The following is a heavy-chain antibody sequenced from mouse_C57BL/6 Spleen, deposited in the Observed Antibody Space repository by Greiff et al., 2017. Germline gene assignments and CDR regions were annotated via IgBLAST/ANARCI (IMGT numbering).Heavy chain of an antibody. J-gene: IGHJ4*01. D-gene: IGHD2-3*01. CDR1: GYTFTSYW. V-gene: IGHV1-69*01. Sequence: QVQLQQPGAELVMPGASVKLSCKASGYTFTSYWMHWVKQRPGQGLEWIGEIDPSDSYTNYNQKFKGKSTLTVDKSSSTAYMQLSSLTSEDSAVYYCARGVWDGYSGGYAMDYWGQGTSVTVSS. CDR3: ARGVWDGYSGGYAMDY. CDR2: IDPSDSYT.